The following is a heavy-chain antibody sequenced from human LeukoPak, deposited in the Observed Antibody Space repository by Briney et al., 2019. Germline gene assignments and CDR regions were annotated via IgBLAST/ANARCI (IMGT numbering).Heavy chain of an antibody. D-gene: IGHD2-2*01. CDR2: ISGSGAMS. CDR1: GFTFSSYA. V-gene: IGHV3-23*01. Sequence: PGGSLRLSCAASGFTFSSYAMSWVRQAPGKGLEWVSDISGSGAMSYYADSVKGRFTISRDNSKNTLYLQMNSLRAEDTAVYYCAKEGGYCSSTSCGAFDIWDQGTMVTVSS. J-gene: IGHJ3*02. CDR3: AKEGGYCSSTSCGAFDI.